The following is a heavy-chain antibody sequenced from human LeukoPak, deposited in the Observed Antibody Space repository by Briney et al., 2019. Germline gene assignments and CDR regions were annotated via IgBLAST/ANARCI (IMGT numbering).Heavy chain of an antibody. D-gene: IGHD5-18*01. CDR1: GFTFSSYA. Sequence: PGGSLRLSCAASGFTFSSYAMHWVRQAPGKGLEWVAVISYDGSNKYYADSVKGRFTISRDNSKNTLYLQMNSLRAEDTAVYYCARDRQLWLHGEIDYGGPGPLVTVPS. CDR2: ISYDGSNK. V-gene: IGHV3-30*01. J-gene: IGHJ4*02. CDR3: ARDRQLWLHGEIDY.